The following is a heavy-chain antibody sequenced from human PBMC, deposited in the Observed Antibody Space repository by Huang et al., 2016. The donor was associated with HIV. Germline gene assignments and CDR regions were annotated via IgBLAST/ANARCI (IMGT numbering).Heavy chain of an antibody. CDR2: IYTRGTT. CDR1: GGSISSGNYY. D-gene: IGHD3-9*01. CDR3: ARLTGYSTFDI. V-gene: IGHV4-61*09. J-gene: IGHJ3*02. Sequence: QVQLQESGPGLVKPSQTLSRTCSVSGGSISSGNYYWSWIRQPAGKGRVWIGHIYTRGTTIYNSSLKSRVTISVATSKNQFSLKLSSVTAADTAVYYCARLTGYSTFDIWGHGTVVTVSS.